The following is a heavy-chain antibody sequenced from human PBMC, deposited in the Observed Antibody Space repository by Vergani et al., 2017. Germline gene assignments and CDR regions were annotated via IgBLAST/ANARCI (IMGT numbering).Heavy chain of an antibody. CDR2: ISYDGSNK. D-gene: IGHD2-2*01. CDR3: ARDALVVVPATPYYYYYMDV. J-gene: IGHJ6*03. CDR1: GFTFSSYG. V-gene: IGHV3-30*03. Sequence: QVQLVESGGGVVQPGRSLRLSCAASGFTFSSYGMHWVRQAPGKGLEWVAVISYDGSNKYYADSVKGRFTISRDNSKNTLYLQMNSLRAEDTAVYYCARDALVVVPATPYYYYYMDVWGKGTTVTVSS.